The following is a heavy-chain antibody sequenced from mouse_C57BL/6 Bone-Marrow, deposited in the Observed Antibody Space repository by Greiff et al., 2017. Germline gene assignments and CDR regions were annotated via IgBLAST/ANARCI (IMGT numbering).Heavy chain of an antibody. J-gene: IGHJ3*01. CDR1: GYTFTSYW. Sequence: QVQLQQSGAELVKPGASVNVSCKASGYTFTSYWMHWVKQRPGQGLEWIGRIHPSDSDTNYNQKFKGKATLTVDKSSSTAYMQLSSLTSEDSAVYYCAQARIKAWFAYWGQGTLVTVSA. CDR2: IHPSDSDT. V-gene: IGHV1-74*01. CDR3: AQARIKAWFAY. D-gene: IGHD3-3*01.